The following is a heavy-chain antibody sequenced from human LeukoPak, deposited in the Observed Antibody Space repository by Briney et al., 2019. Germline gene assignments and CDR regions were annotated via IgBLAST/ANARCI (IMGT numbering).Heavy chain of an antibody. CDR3: TTPTDNWGFDY. CDR2: ISASGGSI. CDR1: GFTFSSYT. V-gene: IGHV3-23*01. Sequence: GGSLRLSCAASGFTFSSYTMSWVRQTPGKGLEWVSGISASGGSIYDADSVKGRFTISRDNSKNTLYLQMNRLRAEDTAVYYCTTPTDNWGFDYWGQGTLVTVSS. J-gene: IGHJ4*02. D-gene: IGHD7-27*01.